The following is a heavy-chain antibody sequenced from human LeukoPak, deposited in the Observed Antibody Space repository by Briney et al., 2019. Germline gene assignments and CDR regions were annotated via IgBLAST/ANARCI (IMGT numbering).Heavy chain of an antibody. V-gene: IGHV3-21*01. CDR1: GFTFSRYN. Sequence: GGSLRLSCAASGFTFSRYNMDWVRQAPGKGLEWVSSISSSSSYIYYADSVKGRFTISRDNAKNSLSLQMNGLRAEDTAVYYCAELGITMIGGVWGKGTTVTISS. D-gene: IGHD3-10*02. CDR2: ISSSSSYI. CDR3: AELGITMIGGV. J-gene: IGHJ6*04.